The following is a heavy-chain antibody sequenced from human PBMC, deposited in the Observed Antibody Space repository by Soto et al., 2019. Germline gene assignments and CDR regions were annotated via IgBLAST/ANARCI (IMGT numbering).Heavy chain of an antibody. D-gene: IGHD2-15*01. J-gene: IGHJ4*02. CDR2: INPSGGTA. Sequence: ASVKVSCKASGYTFSTYYMHWVRQAPGQGREWMGIINPSGGTANYSQKFQGRVTMTRDTSTSTVYMQLSSLRSEDTAVYYCATSGTYSGHFDYWGQGTLVTVSS. CDR1: GYTFSTYY. CDR3: ATSGTYSGHFDY. V-gene: IGHV1-46*01.